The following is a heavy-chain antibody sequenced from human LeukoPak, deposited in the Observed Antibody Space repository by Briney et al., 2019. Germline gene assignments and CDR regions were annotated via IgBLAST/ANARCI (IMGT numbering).Heavy chain of an antibody. J-gene: IGHJ6*03. Sequence: ASVKVSCKASGYTFTGYYMHWVRQAPGQGLEWMGWINPNSGGTNYAQKFQGRVTMTRDTSISTAYMELSRLRSEDTAVYYCGRGARPPHYYYYMDVWGKGTTVTVS. CDR1: GYTFTGYY. D-gene: IGHD5-12*01. CDR2: INPNSGGT. V-gene: IGHV1-2*02. CDR3: GRGARPPHYYYYMDV.